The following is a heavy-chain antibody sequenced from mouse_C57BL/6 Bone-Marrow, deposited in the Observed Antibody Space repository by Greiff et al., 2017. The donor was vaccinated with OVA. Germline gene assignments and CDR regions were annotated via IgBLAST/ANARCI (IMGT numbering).Heavy chain of an antibody. CDR2: ISYSGST. Sequence: ESGPGMVKPSQSLSLTCTVTGYSITSGYDWHWIRHFPGNKLEWMGYISYSGSTNYNPSLKSRISITHDTSKNHFFLKLNSVTTEDTATYYCAREGDGYYYYAMDYWGQGTSVTVSS. V-gene: IGHV3-1*01. CDR1: GYSITSGYD. J-gene: IGHJ4*01. D-gene: IGHD2-3*01. CDR3: AREGDGYYYYAMDY.